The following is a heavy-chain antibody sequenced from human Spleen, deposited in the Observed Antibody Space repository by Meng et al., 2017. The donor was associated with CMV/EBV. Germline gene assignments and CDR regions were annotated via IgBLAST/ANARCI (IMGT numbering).Heavy chain of an antibody. CDR1: GYTFTGYY. V-gene: IGHV1-2*02. Sequence: ASVKVSCKASGYTFTGYYIHWVRQAPGQELEWMGWINPNSGDTNYAQKFQGRVTMTRDTSNSTAYMEVSRLKSDDTAVYYCARAGFVVVPAAIRDSWGQGTLVTVSS. D-gene: IGHD2-2*01. CDR2: INPNSGDT. J-gene: IGHJ5*01. CDR3: ARAGFVVVPAAIRDS.